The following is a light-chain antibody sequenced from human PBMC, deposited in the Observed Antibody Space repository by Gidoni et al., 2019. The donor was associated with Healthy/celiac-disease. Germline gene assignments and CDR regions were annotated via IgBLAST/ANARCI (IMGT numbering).Light chain of an antibody. J-gene: IGLJ2*01. CDR1: KWGDKY. Sequence: SYELTQPPSVSVSPGQTASITCSGDKWGDKYACWYQQKPGPSPVLVIYEDSKRHSGIPERFSGSNSENTATLTISGTQAMDEADYYCQAWNSSIVVFGGGTKLTVL. CDR2: EDS. CDR3: QAWNSSIVV. V-gene: IGLV3-1*01.